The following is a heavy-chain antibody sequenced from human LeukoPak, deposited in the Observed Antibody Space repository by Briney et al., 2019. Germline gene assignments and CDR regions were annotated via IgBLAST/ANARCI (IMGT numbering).Heavy chain of an antibody. CDR1: GFTFSNYW. Sequence: GGSLRLSCAASGFTFSNYWMSWVRQAPGKGLEWVANIKQDGSERNYVDSVKGRFATSRDNAKNSLYLQMNSLRAEDTAVYYCARDHYGSGNYYSFFDYWGQGTLVTVSS. CDR3: ARDHYGSGNYYSFFDY. V-gene: IGHV3-7*01. D-gene: IGHD3-10*01. J-gene: IGHJ4*02. CDR2: IKQDGSER.